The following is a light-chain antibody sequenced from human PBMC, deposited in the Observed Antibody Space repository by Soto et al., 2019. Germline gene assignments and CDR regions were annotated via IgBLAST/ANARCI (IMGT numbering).Light chain of an antibody. CDR1: QSIGIW. CDR2: KAS. CDR3: QQYKDYSWT. V-gene: IGKV1-5*03. Sequence: IQMTQSPSTLSASVGDRVAITCRASQSIGIWLAWCQQKPGKAPRFLIYKASTLESGVPSRFSGSGSGTEFTLTISSLQPEDFGSYYCQQYKDYSWTFGQGTKVEIK. J-gene: IGKJ1*01.